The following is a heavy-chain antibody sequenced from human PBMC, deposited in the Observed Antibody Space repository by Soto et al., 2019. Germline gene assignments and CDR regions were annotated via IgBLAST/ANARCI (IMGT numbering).Heavy chain of an antibody. J-gene: IGHJ6*02. D-gene: IGHD5-18*01. CDR3: ARDSGYVDTAMVTFYYYGMDV. CDR2: IIPIFGTA. Sequence: QVQLVQSGAEVKKPGSSVKVSCKASGGTFSSYAISWVRQAPGQGLEWMGGIIPIFGTANYAQKFQGRVTITADESTSTAYMELSNLRSEDTAVYYCARDSGYVDTAMVTFYYYGMDVWGQGTTVTVSS. CDR1: GGTFSSYA. V-gene: IGHV1-69*12.